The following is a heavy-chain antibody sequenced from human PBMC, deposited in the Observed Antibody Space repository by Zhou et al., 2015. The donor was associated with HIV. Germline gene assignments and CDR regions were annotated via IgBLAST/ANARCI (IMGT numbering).Heavy chain of an antibody. V-gene: IGHV3-23*04. CDR1: GFTFSNYA. D-gene: IGHD5-24*01. Sequence: EVQLVESGGGLVQPGGSLKLSCAASGFTFSNYAMTWVRQAPGKGLEWVSSISGGGGSTYYADSVRGRFTISRDNAKNSLYLQMNSLRAEDTAVYYCARERRDGYNKGIGDAFDIWGQGTMVTVSS. CDR3: ARERRDGYNKGIGDAFDI. CDR2: ISGGGGST. J-gene: IGHJ3*02.